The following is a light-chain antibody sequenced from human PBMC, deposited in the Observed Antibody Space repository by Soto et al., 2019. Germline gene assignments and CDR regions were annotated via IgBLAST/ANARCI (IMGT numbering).Light chain of an antibody. CDR3: QQYGSSPPYT. CDR1: QSVSSSY. J-gene: IGKJ2*01. V-gene: IGKV3-20*01. CDR2: GAS. Sequence: EIVLTQSPGTLSLSPGERATLSCRASQSVSSSYLAWYQQKPGQAPRLLIYGASSMATGIPDRFSGSGSGTDFTLTISRLEPEDFAMYSCQQYGSSPPYTFGQGTKLEIK.